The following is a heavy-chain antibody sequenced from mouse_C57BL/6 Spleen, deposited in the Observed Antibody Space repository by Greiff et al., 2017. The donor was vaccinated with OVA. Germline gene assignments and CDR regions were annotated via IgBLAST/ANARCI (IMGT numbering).Heavy chain of an antibody. Sequence: VKLMESGAELVKPGASVKLSCKASGYTFTEYTIHWVKQRSGQGLEWIGWFYPGSGSIKYNEKFKDKATLTADKSSSTVYMELSRLTSEDSAVYFCARHESYDYDEFAYWGQGTLVTVSA. J-gene: IGHJ3*01. CDR1: GYTFTEYT. V-gene: IGHV1-62-2*01. D-gene: IGHD2-4*01. CDR2: FYPGSGSI. CDR3: ARHESYDYDEFAY.